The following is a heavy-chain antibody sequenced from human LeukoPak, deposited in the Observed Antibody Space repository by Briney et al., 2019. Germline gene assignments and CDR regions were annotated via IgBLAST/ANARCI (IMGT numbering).Heavy chain of an antibody. D-gene: IGHD2-15*01. Sequence: GGSLRLSCAASGFTFSGSAMTWVRQAPGKGLDWVSVISGSGDSTFYADSVKGRFTISRDSSKNTVYLQMNSLRAGDTAIYYCAKGMSGSCYSGLHCWGQGTLVTVSS. CDR2: ISGSGDST. CDR3: AKGMSGSCYSGLHC. CDR1: GFTFSGSA. V-gene: IGHV3-23*01. J-gene: IGHJ4*02.